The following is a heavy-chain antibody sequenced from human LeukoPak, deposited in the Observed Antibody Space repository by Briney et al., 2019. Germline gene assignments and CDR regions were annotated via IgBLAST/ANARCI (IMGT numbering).Heavy chain of an antibody. V-gene: IGHV3-23*01. CDR3: ATQDTAMVVYYFDY. CDR1: GFTFSSYA. J-gene: IGHJ4*02. Sequence: GGSLRLSCAASGFTFSSYAMNWVRQAPGKGLEWVSAISSSGGSTYYADSVKGRFTISRDSSKNTLYLLMNSLRAEDTAIYYCATQDTAMVVYYFDYWGQGTLVTVSS. CDR2: ISSSGGST. D-gene: IGHD5-18*01.